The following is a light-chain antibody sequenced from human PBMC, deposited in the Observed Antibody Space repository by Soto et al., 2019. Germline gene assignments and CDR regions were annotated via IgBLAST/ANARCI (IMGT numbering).Light chain of an antibody. J-gene: IGKJ3*01. V-gene: IGKV1-39*01. CDR2: AAS. CDR1: QSISSY. CDR3: QESYSTPA. Sequence: DIRVTQSPSSLSASVGDRVTITCRASQSISSYLNWYQQKPGRAPKLLIYAASSLQSGVPSRFSGSGSGTDFTLTISSLQPDDFATYYCQESYSTPAFGPGTKVDIK.